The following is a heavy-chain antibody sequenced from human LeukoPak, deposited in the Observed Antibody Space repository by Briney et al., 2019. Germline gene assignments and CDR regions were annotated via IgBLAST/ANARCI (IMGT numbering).Heavy chain of an antibody. V-gene: IGHV3-48*04. CDR2: IRSSGSTI. Sequence: GGSLRLSCTASGFTFSGYSMNWVRQAPGKGLEWISYIRSSGSTIYYADSMEGRFTISRDNAKNSLYLQMNSLRAEDTAVYYCARMNYISSGWGAPFDYWGQGTLVTVS. J-gene: IGHJ4*02. D-gene: IGHD1-7*01. CDR1: GFTFSGYS. CDR3: ARMNYISSGWGAPFDY.